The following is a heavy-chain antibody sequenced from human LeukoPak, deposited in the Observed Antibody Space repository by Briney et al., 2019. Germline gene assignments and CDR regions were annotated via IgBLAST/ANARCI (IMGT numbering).Heavy chain of an antibody. D-gene: IGHD5-24*01. CDR3: ARGRDGYNLNWFDP. Sequence: GSLRLSCAASGFTFSSYSMNWVRQAPGKGLEWVSSISSSSSYIYYADSVKGRFTISRDNAKNSLYLQMNSLRAEDTAVYYCARGRDGYNLNWFDPWGQGTLVTVSS. CDR2: ISSSSSYI. CDR1: GFTFSSYS. V-gene: IGHV3-21*01. J-gene: IGHJ5*02.